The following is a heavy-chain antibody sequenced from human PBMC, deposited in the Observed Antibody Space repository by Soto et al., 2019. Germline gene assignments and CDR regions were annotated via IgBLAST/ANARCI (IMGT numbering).Heavy chain of an antibody. D-gene: IGHD1-26*01. J-gene: IGHJ6*02. CDR3: ARWELPIPDPENYYYYTMDV. V-gene: IGHV4-31*03. Sequence: SETLSLTCTVSGGSIGGGDYYWNWIRQHPGKGLEWIGYIYYSGSTYYNPSLKSRVTISVDTSENRFSLSLSSVSAADTAVYYCARWELPIPDPENYYYYTMDVRGQGTTVTVSS. CDR2: IYYSGST. CDR1: GGSIGGGDYY.